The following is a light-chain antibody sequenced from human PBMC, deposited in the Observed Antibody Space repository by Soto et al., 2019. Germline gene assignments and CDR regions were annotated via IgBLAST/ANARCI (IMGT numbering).Light chain of an antibody. Sequence: EIVFTHSPVSRALSPAGTATLSFSASQSVISNYFAWYQQKPGQAPRLLIYGISTRATGVPARFSGSGSGTEFTLTIRSLQSEDFAVYYCQQYNNWPPITCGQGTRLEIK. V-gene: IGKV3D-15*01. CDR2: GIS. CDR3: QQYNNWPPIT. CDR1: QSVISNY. J-gene: IGKJ5*01.